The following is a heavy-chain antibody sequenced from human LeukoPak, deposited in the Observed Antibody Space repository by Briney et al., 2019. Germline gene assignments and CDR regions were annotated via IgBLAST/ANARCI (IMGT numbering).Heavy chain of an antibody. Sequence: PGGSLRLSCAASGFTFSSYDMNWVRQAPGKGLEWVSYISTDSSTMYYADSVKGRFTISRDNAQNSLYLQMSSLRAEDTAVYYCARGPPLFGPWGQGTLVTVSS. CDR3: ARGPPLFGP. CDR1: GFTFSSYD. J-gene: IGHJ5*02. CDR2: ISTDSSTM. V-gene: IGHV3-48*01.